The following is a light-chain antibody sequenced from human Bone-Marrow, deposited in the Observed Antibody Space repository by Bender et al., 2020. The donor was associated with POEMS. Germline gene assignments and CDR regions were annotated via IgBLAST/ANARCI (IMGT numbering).Light chain of an antibody. V-gene: IGLV2-14*03. CDR3: SSYTSNTPHV. J-gene: IGLJ1*01. Sequence: QSDLTQPASVSGSRGQSITISCTGTSSDVGYYNYVSWYQQHPGKAPKLMIYDVSNRPSGVSNRFSGSKFGSTASLAISGLQAEDEADYYCSSYTSNTPHVFGTGTKVTVL. CDR2: DVS. CDR1: SSDVGYYNY.